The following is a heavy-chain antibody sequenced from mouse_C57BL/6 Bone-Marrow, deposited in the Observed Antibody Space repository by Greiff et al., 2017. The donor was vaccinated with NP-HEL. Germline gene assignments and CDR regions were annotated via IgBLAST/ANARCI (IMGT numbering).Heavy chain of an antibody. CDR1: GFSLTSYG. CDR3: AKNKDGYYLAWFAY. D-gene: IGHD2-3*01. J-gene: IGHJ3*01. Sequence: VQLQQSGPGLVQPSQSLSITCTVSGFSLTSYGVHWVRQPPGKGLEWLGVIWSGGSTDYNAAFKSRLSISKDNSKSQVFFKMNSLQADDTAIYYCAKNKDGYYLAWFAYWGQGTLVTVSA. CDR2: IWSGGST. V-gene: IGHV2-4*01.